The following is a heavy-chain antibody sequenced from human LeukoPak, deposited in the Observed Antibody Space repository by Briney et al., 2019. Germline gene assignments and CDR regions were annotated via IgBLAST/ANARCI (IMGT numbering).Heavy chain of an antibody. D-gene: IGHD3-22*01. CDR2: MDTSGHT. V-gene: IGHV4-4*07. Sequence: SETLSLTCIVSGGSISGYYWSWIRQPAGKGLEWIGHMDTSGHTNYNSSLMSRVTMSVDTSKNQFSLTLSSVTAADAAVYYCASDRSGFHPYYWGQGTLVTVSS. CDR3: ASDRSGFHPYY. J-gene: IGHJ4*02. CDR1: GGSISGYY.